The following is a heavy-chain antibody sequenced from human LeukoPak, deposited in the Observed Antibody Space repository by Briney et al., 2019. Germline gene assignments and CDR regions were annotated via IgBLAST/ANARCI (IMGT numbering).Heavy chain of an antibody. CDR3: AREGIDDYGDMIFDY. J-gene: IGHJ4*02. CDR1: GFTFSSYS. Sequence: GGSLRLSCAASGFTFSSYSMNWVRQAPGKGLEWVSSVSSSSSYIYYADSVKGRFTISRDNAKNSLYLQMNSLRAEDTAVYYCAREGIDDYGDMIFDYWGQGTLVTVSS. CDR2: VSSSSSYI. V-gene: IGHV3-21*01. D-gene: IGHD4-17*01.